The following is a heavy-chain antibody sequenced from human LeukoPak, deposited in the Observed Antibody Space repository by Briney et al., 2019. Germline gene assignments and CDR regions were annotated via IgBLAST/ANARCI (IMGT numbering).Heavy chain of an antibody. CDR3: AREIAAANFDY. V-gene: IGHV4-4*02. J-gene: IGHJ4*02. D-gene: IGHD6-13*01. CDR1: GGSISSSNW. CDR2: IYHSGST. Sequence: PSETLSLTCAVSGGSISSSNWWSWVRQPPGKGLEWIGEIYHSGSTYYNPSLKSRVTISVDTSKNQFSLKLSSVTAADTAVYYCAREIAAANFDYWGQGTLVTVSS.